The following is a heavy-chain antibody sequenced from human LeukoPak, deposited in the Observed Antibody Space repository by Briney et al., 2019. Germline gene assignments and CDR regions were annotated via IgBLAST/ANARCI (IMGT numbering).Heavy chain of an antibody. V-gene: IGHV1-2*02. CDR2: ISPNSGGT. CDR1: GYTFTGYY. D-gene: IGHD2-15*01. Sequence: ASVKVSCKASGYTFTGYYMHWVRQAPGQGLEWMGWISPNSGGTNYAQKFQGRVTMTRDTSISTAYMELSRLRSDDTAVYYCCLWVASNFDYWGQGTLVTVSS. J-gene: IGHJ4*02. CDR3: CLWVASNFDY.